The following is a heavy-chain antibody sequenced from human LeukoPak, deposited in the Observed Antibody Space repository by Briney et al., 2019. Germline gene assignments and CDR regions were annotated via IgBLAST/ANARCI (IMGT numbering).Heavy chain of an antibody. CDR1: GYTFTSYD. CDR2: INPSGGST. J-gene: IGHJ4*02. V-gene: IGHV1-46*01. Sequence: ASVKVSCKASGYTFTSYDINWVRQAPGQGLEWMGIINPSGGSTSYAQKFQGRVTMTRDMSTSTVYMELSSLRSEDTAVYYCARVWRGYYDSSAPYYFDYWGQGTLVTVSS. CDR3: ARVWRGYYDSSAPYYFDY. D-gene: IGHD3-22*01.